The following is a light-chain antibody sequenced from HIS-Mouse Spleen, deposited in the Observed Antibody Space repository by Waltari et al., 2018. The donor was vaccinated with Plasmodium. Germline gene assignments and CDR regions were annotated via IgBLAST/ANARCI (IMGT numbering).Light chain of an antibody. CDR1: SSDVGGYNY. V-gene: IGLV2-8*01. Sequence: QSALTQPPSASGSPGQSVTISCTGTSSDVGGYNYVSWYQQHPGKAPNLVIYEVSKRPSGVPYRFSGSKSGNTASLTVSGLQAEDEADYYCSSYAGSNNLVFGGGTKLTVL. CDR3: SSYAGSNNLV. J-gene: IGLJ2*01. CDR2: EVS.